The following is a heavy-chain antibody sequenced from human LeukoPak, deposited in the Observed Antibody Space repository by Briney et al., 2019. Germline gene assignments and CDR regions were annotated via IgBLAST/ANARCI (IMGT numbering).Heavy chain of an antibody. J-gene: IGHJ3*02. CDR3: ARHIPAAGFHDAFDI. V-gene: IGHV5-51*01. Sequence: GESLKISFKASGYRFSSHWIGWVRQMPGKGLEWMGIIYPGDSDTRYSPSFQGQVTISADKSISTAYLQWSSLKASDTAMYYCARHIPAAGFHDAFDIWGQGTMVTVSS. D-gene: IGHD6-13*01. CDR1: GYRFSSHW. CDR2: IYPGDSDT.